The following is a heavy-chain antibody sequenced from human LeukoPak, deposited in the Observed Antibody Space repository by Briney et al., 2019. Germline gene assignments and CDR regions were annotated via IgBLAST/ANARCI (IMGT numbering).Heavy chain of an antibody. J-gene: IGHJ3*02. D-gene: IGHD3-16*01. CDR3: ARKYGRGTLDI. CDR2: VHSSGST. Sequence: SETLSLTCTVSGDSISSGNYWGCIRRPAGKGLEWFGRVHSSGSTNYKHSLKSRFTISVDTSKNQFSLKLSSVTAADTAVYYCARKYGRGTLDIWGQGTTVTVSS. CDR1: GDSISSGNY. V-gene: IGHV4-61*02.